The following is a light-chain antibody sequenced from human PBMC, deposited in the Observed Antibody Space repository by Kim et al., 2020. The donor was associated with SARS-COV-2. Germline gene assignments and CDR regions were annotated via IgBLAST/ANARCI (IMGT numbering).Light chain of an antibody. CDR3: QSYDSSLSARV. V-gene: IGLV1-40*01. Sequence: RVTIYCTGSSSNIGAGYDVHWYQQLPGTAPKPLIYGNSNRPSGVPDRFSGSRSGTSASLAITGLQAEDEADYYCQSYDSSLSARVFGGGTQLNVL. CDR1: SSNIGAGYD. J-gene: IGLJ3*02. CDR2: GNS.